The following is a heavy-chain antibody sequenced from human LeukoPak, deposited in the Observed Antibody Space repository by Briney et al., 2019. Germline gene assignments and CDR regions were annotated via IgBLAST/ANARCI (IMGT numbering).Heavy chain of an antibody. CDR1: GFTFSSYS. D-gene: IGHD5-12*01. CDR2: ISGSGGST. J-gene: IGHJ4*02. Sequence: GGSLRLSCAASGFTFSSYSMNWVRQAPGKGLEWVSAISGSGGSTYYADSVKGRFTISRDNSKNTLYLQMNSLRAEDTAVYYCAKRSGYDRMGHFDYWGQGTLVTVSS. V-gene: IGHV3-23*01. CDR3: AKRSGYDRMGHFDY.